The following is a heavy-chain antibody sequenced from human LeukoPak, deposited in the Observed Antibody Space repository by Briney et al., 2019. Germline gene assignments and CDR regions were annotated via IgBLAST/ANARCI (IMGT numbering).Heavy chain of an antibody. D-gene: IGHD6-13*01. CDR2: ISWNSGSI. J-gene: IGHJ4*02. CDR1: GFTFDDYA. V-gene: IGHV3-9*01. Sequence: GGSLRLSCAASGFTFDDYAMPWVRQAPGKGLEWVSGISWNSGSIGYADSVKGRFTISRDNAKNSLYLQMNSLRAEDTALYYCAKVSSRPRGYFDYWGQGTLVTVSS. CDR3: AKVSSRPRGYFDY.